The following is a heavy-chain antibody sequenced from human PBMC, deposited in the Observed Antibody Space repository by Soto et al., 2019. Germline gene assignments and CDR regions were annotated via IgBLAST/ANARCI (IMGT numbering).Heavy chain of an antibody. CDR3: ARGIVQLERNLDNWFDP. V-gene: IGHV1-46*03. Sequence: ASVKVSCKASGYTFTSYYMHWVRQAPGQGLERMGIINPSGGSTSYAQKFQGRVTMTRDTSTSTVYMELSSLRSEDTAVYYCARGIVQLERNLDNWFDPWGQGTLVTVSS. D-gene: IGHD1-1*01. J-gene: IGHJ5*02. CDR2: INPSGGST. CDR1: GYTFTSYY.